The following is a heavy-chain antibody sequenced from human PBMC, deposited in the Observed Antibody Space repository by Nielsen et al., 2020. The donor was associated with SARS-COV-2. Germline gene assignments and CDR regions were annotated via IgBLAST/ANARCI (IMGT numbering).Heavy chain of an antibody. V-gene: IGHV4-59*05. J-gene: IGHJ4*02. Sequence: SETLSLTCTVSGGSISSYYWSWIRQPPGKGLEWIGSIYYSGSTYYNPSLKSRVTISVDTSKNQFSLKLSSVTAADTAVYYCARRGPSGSYFGAYDYWGQGTLVTVSS. CDR2: IYYSGST. CDR1: GGSISSYY. CDR3: ARRGPSGSYFGAYDY. D-gene: IGHD1-26*01.